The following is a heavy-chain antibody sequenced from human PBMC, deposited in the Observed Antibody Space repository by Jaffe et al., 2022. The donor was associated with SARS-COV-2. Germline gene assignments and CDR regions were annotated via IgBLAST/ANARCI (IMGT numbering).Heavy chain of an antibody. Sequence: EVQLVESGGGLVQPGGSLRLSCAASGFTFSSYWMSWVRQAPGKGLEWVANIKQDGSEKYYVDSVKGRFTISRDNAKNSLYLQMNSLRAEDTAVYYCARDHPLAVANEDYYYGMDVWGQGTTVTVSS. V-gene: IGHV3-7*01. CDR2: IKQDGSEK. CDR3: ARDHPLAVANEDYYYGMDV. D-gene: IGHD1-1*01. J-gene: IGHJ6*02. CDR1: GFTFSSYW.